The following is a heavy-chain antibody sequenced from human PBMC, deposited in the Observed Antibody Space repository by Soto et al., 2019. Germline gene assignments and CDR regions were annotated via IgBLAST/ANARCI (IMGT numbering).Heavy chain of an antibody. Sequence: PSETLSLTCSVPSDSISTTTYYGGWIRQPPGKGLEWIGSISNNGRSFYNPSLQSRVTMSVDASKNQFLLKLKSVTAADTAVYYCARSTRAVAGKRDWFDPWGQGTLVTVSS. CDR2: ISNNGRS. D-gene: IGHD6-19*01. CDR3: ARSTRAVAGKRDWFDP. CDR1: SDSISTTTYY. J-gene: IGHJ5*01. V-gene: IGHV4-39*01.